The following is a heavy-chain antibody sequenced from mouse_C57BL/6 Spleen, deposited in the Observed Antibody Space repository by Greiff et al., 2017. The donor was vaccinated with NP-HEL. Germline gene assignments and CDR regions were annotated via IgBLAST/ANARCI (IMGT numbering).Heavy chain of an antibody. D-gene: IGHD1-1*01. V-gene: IGHV7-1*01. CDR2: SRNKANDYTT. J-gene: IGHJ1*03. CDR1: GFTFSDFY. CDR3: ARDAGTVEGYFDV. Sequence: EVKVVESGGGLVQSGRSLRLSCATSGFTFSDFYMEWVRQAPGKGLEWIAASRNKANDYTTEYSASVKGRFIVSRDTSQSILYLQMNALRAEDTAIYYCARDAGTVEGYFDVWGTGTTVTVSS.